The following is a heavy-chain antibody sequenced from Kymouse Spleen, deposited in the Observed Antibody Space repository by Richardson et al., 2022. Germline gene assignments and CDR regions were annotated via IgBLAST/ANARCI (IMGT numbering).Heavy chain of an antibody. CDR3: ARDLYYDILTGYLDY. J-gene: IGHJ4*02. CDR2: IKQDGSEK. CDR1: GFTFSSYW. D-gene: IGHD3-9*01. Sequence: EVQLVESGGGLVQPGGSLRLSCAASGFTFSSYWMSWVRQAPGKGLEWVANIKQDGSEKYYVDSVKGRFTISRDNAKNSLYLQMNSLRAEDTAVYYCARDLYYDILTGYLDYWGQGTLVTVSS. V-gene: IGHV3-7*01.